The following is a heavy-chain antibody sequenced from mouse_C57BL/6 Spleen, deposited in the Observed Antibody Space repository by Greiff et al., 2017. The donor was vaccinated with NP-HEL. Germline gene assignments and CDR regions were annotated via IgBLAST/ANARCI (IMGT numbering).Heavy chain of an antibody. J-gene: IGHJ4*01. V-gene: IGHV1-22*01. CDR1: GYTFTDYN. Sequence: EVQLQQSGPELVKPGASVKMSCKASGYTFTDYNMHWVKQSHGKSLEWIGYINPNNGGTSYNQKFKGKATLTVNKSSSTAYMELRSLTSENSADYDCAPAEDLYTMDYWGQGTSVTVSS. CDR3: APAEDLYTMDY. CDR2: INPNNGGT.